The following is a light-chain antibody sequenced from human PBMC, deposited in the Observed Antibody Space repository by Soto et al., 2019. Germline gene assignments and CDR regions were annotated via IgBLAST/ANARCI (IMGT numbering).Light chain of an antibody. CDR2: GTI. CDR1: QSITASS. CDR3: RQYGNSART. V-gene: IGKV3-20*01. J-gene: IGKJ1*01. Sequence: EMVLTQSPGTLSLSPGERATLSCRASQSITASSLAWYQQKPGQAPRLLIYGTITRATGIPDRFSGSGSGTDFTLTISSLEPEDFAVYYCRQYGNSARTFGPGTKVEIK.